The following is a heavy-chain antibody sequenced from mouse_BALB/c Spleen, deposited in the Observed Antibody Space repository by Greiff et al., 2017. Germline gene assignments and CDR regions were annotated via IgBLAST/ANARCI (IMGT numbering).Heavy chain of an antibody. D-gene: IGHD4-1*01. V-gene: IGHV5-6*01. CDR3: ARANWDYYAMDY. Sequence: EVNVVESGGDLVKPGGSLKLSCAASGFTFSSYGMSWVRQTPDKRLEWVATISSGGSYTYYPDSVKGRFTISRDNAKNTLYLQMSSLKSEDTAMYYCARANWDYYAMDYWGQGTSVTVSS. J-gene: IGHJ4*01. CDR1: GFTFSSYG. CDR2: ISSGGSYT.